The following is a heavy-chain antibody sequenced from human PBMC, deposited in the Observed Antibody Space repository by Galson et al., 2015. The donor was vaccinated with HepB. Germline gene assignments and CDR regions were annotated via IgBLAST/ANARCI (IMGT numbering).Heavy chain of an antibody. CDR3: ARLPTYTATTRGFDY. D-gene: IGHD6-25*01. CDR1: GFTFSDYW. CDR2: IREDGIET. J-gene: IGHJ4*02. V-gene: IGHV3-74*01. Sequence: SLRLSCATSGFTFSDYWMHWVRQAPGKGLVWVSRIREDGIETTYADSVKGRFTISRDNAKNTLYLQMNSLRAEDTGIYYCARLPTYTATTRGFDYWGQGTLVTVSS.